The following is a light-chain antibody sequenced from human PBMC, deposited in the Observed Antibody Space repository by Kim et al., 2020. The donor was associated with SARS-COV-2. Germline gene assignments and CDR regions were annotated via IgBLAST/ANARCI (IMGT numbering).Light chain of an antibody. CDR1: QSISSW. Sequence: SVGDRVTITCRASQSISSWLAWYQQKPGKAPKLLIYKASSLESGVPSRFSGSGSGTEFTLTISSLQPDDFATYYCQQYNSYSPTWTFGQGTKVE. V-gene: IGKV1-5*03. J-gene: IGKJ1*01. CDR2: KAS. CDR3: QQYNSYSPTWT.